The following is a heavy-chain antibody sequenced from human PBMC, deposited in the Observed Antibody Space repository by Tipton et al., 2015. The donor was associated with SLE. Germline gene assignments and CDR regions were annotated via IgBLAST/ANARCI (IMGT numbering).Heavy chain of an antibody. Sequence: TLSLTCTVSGGSISSGSYYWSWIRQPPGKGLEWIGYIYYSGSTNYNPSLKSRVTISVDTSKNQFSLKLSSVTAADTAVYYCARGNDYYYYYGMDVWGQGTTVTASS. CDR1: GGSISSGSYY. CDR3: ARGNDYYYYYGMDV. CDR2: IYYSGST. J-gene: IGHJ6*02. V-gene: IGHV4-61*01. D-gene: IGHD1-1*01.